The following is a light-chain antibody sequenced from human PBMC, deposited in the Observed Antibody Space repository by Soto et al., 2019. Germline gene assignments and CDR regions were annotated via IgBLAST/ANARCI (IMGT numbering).Light chain of an antibody. CDR3: QHSYITPRYT. J-gene: IGKJ2*01. V-gene: IGKV1-39*01. CDR1: QSISSH. Sequence: DIQITQSPSSLSASVGDRVTITCRASQSISSHLNWYQHKPGSPPRLLILASYILEGGVPSRFSGSGSDTYFTLTIDSLQPEDVATYYCQHSYITPRYTFGQGSKVEI. CDR2: ASY.